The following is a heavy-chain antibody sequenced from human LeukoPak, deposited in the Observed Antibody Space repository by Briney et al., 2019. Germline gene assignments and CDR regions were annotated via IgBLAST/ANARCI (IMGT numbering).Heavy chain of an antibody. Sequence: ASVKVSCKASGYRFSDYYMHWVRQAPGQGLEWMGWVNSNSGGTHYAQKFEGRVTMTRDTSISTAYMELSRLKIDDTALYYCARGYCSGGSCYHFDSWGQGTLVTVSS. CDR1: GYRFSDYY. CDR3: ARGYCSGGSCYHFDS. CDR2: VNSNSGGT. D-gene: IGHD2-15*01. J-gene: IGHJ4*02. V-gene: IGHV1-2*02.